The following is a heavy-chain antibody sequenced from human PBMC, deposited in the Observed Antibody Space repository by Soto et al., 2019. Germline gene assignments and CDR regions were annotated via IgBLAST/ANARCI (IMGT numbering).Heavy chain of an antibody. V-gene: IGHV3-23*01. CDR2: ISGSGGST. CDR3: ANSTYHHNSVEPED. CDR1: GFTFSSYA. D-gene: IGHD3-22*01. J-gene: IGHJ4*02. Sequence: VLSLRLSCAASGFTFSSYAMSWFRQAPGKGLEWVSAISGSGGSTYYADSVKGRFTISRDNSKNTLYLQMNSLRAEDTAVYYCANSTYHHNSVEPEDRGQGTLVSV.